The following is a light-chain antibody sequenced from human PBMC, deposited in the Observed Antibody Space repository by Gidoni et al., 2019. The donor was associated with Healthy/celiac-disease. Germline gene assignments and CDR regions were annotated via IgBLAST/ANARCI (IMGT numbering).Light chain of an antibody. CDR1: QDISNY. J-gene: IGKJ3*01. V-gene: IGKV1-33*01. CDR2: DAA. CDR3: QQYDNLPQFT. Sequence: DIQMTQYPSSLSASVGDRVTITCQASQDISNYLNWYQQKPVKGPKLLIYDAANLETGVPSRFSGSGAGTDFTITISSMQPEDIATSYCQQYDNLPQFTFGPGTKVDIK.